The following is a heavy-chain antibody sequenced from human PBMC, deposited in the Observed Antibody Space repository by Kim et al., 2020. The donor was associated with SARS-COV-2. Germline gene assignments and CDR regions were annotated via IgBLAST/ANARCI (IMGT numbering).Heavy chain of an antibody. CDR3: ARGYGLDN. V-gene: IGHV3-74*01. J-gene: IGHJ4*02. CDR2: GGNT. D-gene: IGHD3-10*01. Sequence: GGNTDYADSVKGRFTISRDNAKNTLFLQMSSLRAEDTAVYYCARGYGLDNWGQGTLVTVSS.